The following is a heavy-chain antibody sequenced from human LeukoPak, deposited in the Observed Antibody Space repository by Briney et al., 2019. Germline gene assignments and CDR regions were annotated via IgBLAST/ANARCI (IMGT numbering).Heavy chain of an antibody. D-gene: IGHD3-16*01. CDR2: IDWDDDK. CDR1: GFSLSTSGMC. V-gene: IGHV2-70*17. Sequence: SGPTLVNPTQTLTLTCTFSGFSLSTSGMCVSWIRQPPGKALEWLARIDWDDDKFYSTSLKTRLTISKDTSKNQVVLTMTKMDPVDTATYYCARFHRYLGVSLDYWAQGTLVTVSS. CDR3: ARFHRYLGVSLDY. J-gene: IGHJ4*02.